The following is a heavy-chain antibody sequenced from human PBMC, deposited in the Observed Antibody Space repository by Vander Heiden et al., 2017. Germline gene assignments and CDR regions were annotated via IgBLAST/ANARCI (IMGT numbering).Heavy chain of an antibody. Sequence: EVQLVESGGGLVQPGRSLRLSCAASGLTFDDYAMHWVRQAPGKGLEWVSGISWNSGSIGYADSVKGRFTISRDNAKNSLYLQMNSLRAEDTALYYCAKDLFAWATMSGMDVWGQGTTVTVSS. J-gene: IGHJ6*02. D-gene: IGHD3-10*02. CDR3: AKDLFAWATMSGMDV. V-gene: IGHV3-9*01. CDR2: ISWNSGSI. CDR1: GLTFDDYA.